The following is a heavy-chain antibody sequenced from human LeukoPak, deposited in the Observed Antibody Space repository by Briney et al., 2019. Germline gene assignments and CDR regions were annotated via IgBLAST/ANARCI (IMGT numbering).Heavy chain of an antibody. Sequence: GSLRLSCAASGFTFSSYAMSWIRQPPGKGLEWIGYIHYSGTTNYNPSLKSRVTISVDTSKKQFSLKLKSVTAADTAVYYCANLHYVSSGSNFDYWGQGTLVTVSS. CDR2: IHYSGTT. J-gene: IGHJ4*02. D-gene: IGHD3-22*01. CDR1: GFTFSSYA. CDR3: ANLHYVSSGSNFDY. V-gene: IGHV4-59*01.